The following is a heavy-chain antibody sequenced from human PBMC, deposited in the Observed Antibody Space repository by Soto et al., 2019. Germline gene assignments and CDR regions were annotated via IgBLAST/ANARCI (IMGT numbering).Heavy chain of an antibody. CDR1: GVTFSSYA. J-gene: IGHJ4*02. CDR3: ARARESFDWNYSLYYFDY. V-gene: IGHV3-64*01. Sequence: PGGSLRLSCAASGVTFSSYAVDGVRQAPGKGLEYVSAISSNGGSTYYANSVKGRFTISRDNSKNTLYLQMGSLRAEDMAVYYCARARESFDWNYSLYYFDYWGQGTLVTVSS. CDR2: ISSNGGST. D-gene: IGHD1-7*01.